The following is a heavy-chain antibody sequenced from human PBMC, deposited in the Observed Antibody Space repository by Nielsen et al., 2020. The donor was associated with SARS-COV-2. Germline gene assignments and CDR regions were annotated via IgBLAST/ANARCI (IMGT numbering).Heavy chain of an antibody. D-gene: IGHD3-10*01. CDR1: GGSISSYY. J-gene: IGHJ6*02. CDR2: IYYSGST. Sequence: SETLSLTCTVSGGSISSYYWSWIRQPPGKGLEWIGYIYYSGSTNYNPSLKSRVAISVDTSKNQFSLKLSSVTAADTAVYYCARGILGSTRTFYGSGSYRVGVWGQGTTVTVSS. V-gene: IGHV4-59*12. CDR3: ARGILGSTRTFYGSGSYRVGV.